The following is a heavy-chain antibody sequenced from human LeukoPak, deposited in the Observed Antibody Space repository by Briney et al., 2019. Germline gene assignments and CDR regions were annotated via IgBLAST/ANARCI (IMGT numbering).Heavy chain of an antibody. J-gene: IGHJ4*02. CDR3: AKVRGSRDPYYFDY. D-gene: IGHD5-24*01. CDR1: GFTFSSYN. V-gene: IGHV3-21*04. Sequence: PGGSLRLSCAASGFTFSSYNMNWVRQAPGKGLEWVSSISSSSSYIYHADSVKGRFTISRDNSKNTLYLQMNSLRAEDTAVYYCAKVRGSRDPYYFDYWGQGTLVTVSS. CDR2: ISSSSSYI.